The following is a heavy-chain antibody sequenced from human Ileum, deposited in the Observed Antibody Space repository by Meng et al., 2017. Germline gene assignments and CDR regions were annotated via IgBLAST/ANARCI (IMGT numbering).Heavy chain of an antibody. CDR1: GDSISSGNW. D-gene: IGHD5-12*01. CDR3: ARGIGDIRVGFDY. V-gene: IGHV4-4*02. Sequence: QVELQEAGPGLVKPSGTLSLTCAVSGDSISSGNWWNWVRQSPGRGLEWIGEIFHGGTTNYNPSLKNRVTLLMDKSKNQFSLQLTSVTAADTAVFYCARGIGDIRVGFDYWGQGILVTVSS. CDR2: IFHGGTT. J-gene: IGHJ4*02.